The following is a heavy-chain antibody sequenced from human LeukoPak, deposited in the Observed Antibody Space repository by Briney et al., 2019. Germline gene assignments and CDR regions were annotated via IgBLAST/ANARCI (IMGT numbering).Heavy chain of an antibody. CDR3: ARQGRGYSYGKEDAFDI. V-gene: IGHV4-59*08. D-gene: IGHD5-18*01. CDR1: GGSISSYY. Sequence: PSETLSLTCTVSGGSISSYYWSWIRQPPGKGLEWIGYIYYSGSTNYNPSLKSRATISVDTSRNQFSLKLSSVTAADTAVYYCARQGRGYSYGKEDAFDIWGQGTMVTVSS. CDR2: IYYSGST. J-gene: IGHJ3*02.